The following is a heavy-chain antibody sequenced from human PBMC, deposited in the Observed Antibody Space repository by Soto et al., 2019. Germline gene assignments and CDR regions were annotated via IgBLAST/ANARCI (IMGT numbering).Heavy chain of an antibody. CDR1: GFTVSSSY. Sequence: EVQLVESGGGLVQPRGSLRLSCAASGFTVSSSYMTWVRQAPGEGLEWVSIIYSGGNTYYADSLKDRFTISRDNSKNTVYIQMNRLRPDDTAVYYCARGYWLDPWGQGTLVTVSS. V-gene: IGHV3-66*01. CDR2: IYSGGNT. J-gene: IGHJ5*02. CDR3: ARGYWLDP.